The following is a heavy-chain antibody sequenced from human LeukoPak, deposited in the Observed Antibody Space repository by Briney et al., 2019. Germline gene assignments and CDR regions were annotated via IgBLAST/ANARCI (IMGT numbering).Heavy chain of an antibody. V-gene: IGHV4-30-4*01. CDR1: GGSISSGDYY. J-gene: IGHJ6*04. D-gene: IGHD4-17*01. CDR3: ASYGDTEAHYYYYGMDV. CDR2: IYYSGGT. Sequence: SETLSLTCTVSGGSISSGDYYWSWIRQPPGKGLEWIGYIYYSGGTYYNPSPKSRVTISVDTSKNQFSLKLSSVTAADTAVYYCASYGDTEAHYYYYGMDVWGKGTTVTVSS.